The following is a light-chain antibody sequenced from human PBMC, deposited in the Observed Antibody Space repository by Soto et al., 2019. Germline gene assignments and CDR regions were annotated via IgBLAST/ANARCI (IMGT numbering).Light chain of an antibody. V-gene: IGKV1-5*03. CDR3: QQYHSSWT. Sequence: IQMTQSPSTLSASVGDSVTITCRASQDVRTWLAWFHQKPGKAPKLLIYKASTLESGVQSRFSGSGSGTEFTLTINALQPDDFGTYYCQQYHSSWTFGLGTKVDI. J-gene: IGKJ1*01. CDR2: KAS. CDR1: QDVRTW.